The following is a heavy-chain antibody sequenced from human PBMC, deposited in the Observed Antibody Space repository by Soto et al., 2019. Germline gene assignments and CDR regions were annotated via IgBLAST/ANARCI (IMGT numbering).Heavy chain of an antibody. CDR1: GFTFSSYW. CDR3: ARYRYYYDSSGYSHPASDY. CDR2: IKQDGSEK. V-gene: IGHV3-7*01. D-gene: IGHD3-22*01. Sequence: PGGSLRLSCAASGFTFSSYWMSWVRQAPGKGLEWVANIKQDGSEKYYVDSVKGRFTISRDNAKNSLYLQMNSLRGEDTAVYYCARYRYYYDSSGYSHPASDYWGQGTLVTLSS. J-gene: IGHJ4*02.